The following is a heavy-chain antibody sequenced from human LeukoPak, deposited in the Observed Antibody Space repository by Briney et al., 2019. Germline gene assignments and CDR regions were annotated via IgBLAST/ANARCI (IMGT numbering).Heavy chain of an antibody. CDR3: ARGNAN. Sequence: PSETLSLTCTVSGGSISSSSYCWGWVRQRPGKGLERMGSICYSGSTNYNPSLKSRVSISLDKSKNQFFLKLSSVTAADTAVNYWARGNANWGQGTLVTVSS. CDR2: ICYSGST. V-gene: IGHV4-39*07. CDR1: GGSISSSSYC. J-gene: IGHJ4*02.